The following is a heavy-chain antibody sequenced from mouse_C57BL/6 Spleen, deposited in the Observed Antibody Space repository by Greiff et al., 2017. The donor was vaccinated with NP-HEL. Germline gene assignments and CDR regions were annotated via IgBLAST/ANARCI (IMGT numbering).Heavy chain of an antibody. Sequence: EVQLQQSGPELVKPGASVKISCKASGYSFTGYYMNWVKQSPEKSLEWIGEINPSTGGTTYNQKFKAKATLTVDKSSSTAYMQLKSLTSEDSAVYYCARAAQATGDYFDYWGQGTTRTVSS. CDR1: GYSFTGYY. D-gene: IGHD3-2*02. CDR2: INPSTGGT. J-gene: IGHJ2*01. V-gene: IGHV1-42*01. CDR3: ARAAQATGDYFDY.